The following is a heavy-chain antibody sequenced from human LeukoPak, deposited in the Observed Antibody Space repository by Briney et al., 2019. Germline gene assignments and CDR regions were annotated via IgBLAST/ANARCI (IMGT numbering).Heavy chain of an antibody. CDR2: IKQDGSEK. Sequence: GGSRRLSCAASGFTFSSYWMSWVRQTGKGLEWVANIKQDGSEKYYVDSVKGRFTISRDNAKNSLYLQMNSLRAEDTAVYYCARATITVAGKGGFYYWGQGTLVTVSS. CDR3: ARATITVAGKGGFYY. V-gene: IGHV3-7*01. J-gene: IGHJ4*02. CDR1: GFTFSSYW. D-gene: IGHD6-19*01.